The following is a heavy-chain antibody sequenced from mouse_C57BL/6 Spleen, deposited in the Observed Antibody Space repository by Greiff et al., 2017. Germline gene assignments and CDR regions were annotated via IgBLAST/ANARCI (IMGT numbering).Heavy chain of an antibody. CDR3: ARKPITTVAHAMDY. Sequence: EVQGVESGGGLVKPGGSLKLSCAASGFTFSDYGMHWVRQAPEKGLEWVAYISSGSSTIYYADTVKGRFTISRDNAKNTLFLQMTSLRSEDTAMYYCARKPITTVAHAMDYWGQGTSVTVSS. J-gene: IGHJ4*01. CDR1: GFTFSDYG. CDR2: ISSGSSTI. D-gene: IGHD1-1*01. V-gene: IGHV5-17*01.